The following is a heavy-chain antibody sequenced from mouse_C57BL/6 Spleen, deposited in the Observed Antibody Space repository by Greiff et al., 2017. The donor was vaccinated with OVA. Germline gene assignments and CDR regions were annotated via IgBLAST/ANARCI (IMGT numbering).Heavy chain of an antibody. J-gene: IGHJ3*01. CDR3: VREDGYYEFAY. V-gene: IGHV10-1*01. CDR1: GFSFNTYA. Sequence: EVQGVESGGGLVQPTGSLKLSCAASGFSFNTYAMNWVRQAPGKGLEWVARIRSKSNNYATYYADSVKDRFTISRDDSESMLYLQMNNLKTEDTAMYYCVREDGYYEFAYWGQGTLVTVSA. D-gene: IGHD2-3*01. CDR2: IRSKSNNYAT.